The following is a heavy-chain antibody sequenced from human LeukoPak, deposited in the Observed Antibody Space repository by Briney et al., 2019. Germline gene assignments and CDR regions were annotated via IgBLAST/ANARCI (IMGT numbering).Heavy chain of an antibody. V-gene: IGHV4-59*01. D-gene: IGHD3-3*02. J-gene: IGHJ4*02. Sequence: SETLSLTCTVSGGSISSYYWSWIRQPPGKGLEWIGYIYYSGSTNYNPSLKSRVTISVDTSRNQFSLKLSSVTAADTAVYYCARSVFGVVIFFDYWGQGTLVTVSS. CDR3: ARSVFGVVIFFDY. CDR2: IYYSGST. CDR1: GGSISSYY.